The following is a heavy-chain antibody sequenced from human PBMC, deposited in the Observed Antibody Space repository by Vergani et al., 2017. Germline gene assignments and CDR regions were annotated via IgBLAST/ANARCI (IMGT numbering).Heavy chain of an antibody. CDR3: ARGRRSYRGRVDAFDI. CDR1: GGSVSSGSYY. CDR2: IYYSGST. D-gene: IGHD3-16*02. Sequence: QVQLQESGPGLVKPSETLSLTCTVSGGSVSSGSYYWSWIRQPAGKGLEWIGYIYYSGSTNYNPSLKSRVTISVDTSKNQFSLKLSSVTAADTAVYYCARGRRSYRGRVDAFDIWGQGTMVTVSS. J-gene: IGHJ3*02. V-gene: IGHV4-61*10.